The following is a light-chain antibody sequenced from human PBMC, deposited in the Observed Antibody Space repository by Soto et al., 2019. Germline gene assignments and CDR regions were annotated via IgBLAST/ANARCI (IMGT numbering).Light chain of an antibody. Sequence: EVVMTQSPGPLSVSPGERATLSCRASQTVSSSLAWYQKKPGQGPRLLIYDASTRAPGVPARFSGSGSGTECTLTISSLQSEDFAVYYCQQYNTWPYTFGQGTKLEIK. J-gene: IGKJ2*01. CDR3: QQYNTWPYT. CDR2: DAS. CDR1: QTVSSS. V-gene: IGKV3-15*01.